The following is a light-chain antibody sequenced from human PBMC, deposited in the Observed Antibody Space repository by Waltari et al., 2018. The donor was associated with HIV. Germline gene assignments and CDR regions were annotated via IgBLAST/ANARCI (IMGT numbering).Light chain of an antibody. CDR3: QVADSSGTYV. CDR2: RDN. Sequence: SYYLTQPPSVSVCPAQTARITSSGDALSKRCGYWYQQKPGQAPVMVIYRDNERPSGIPERFSGSSSETTVTLSISGVQAEDEANYYCQVADSSGTYVFGTGTKVTVL. CDR1: ALSKRC. V-gene: IGLV3-25*03. J-gene: IGLJ1*01.